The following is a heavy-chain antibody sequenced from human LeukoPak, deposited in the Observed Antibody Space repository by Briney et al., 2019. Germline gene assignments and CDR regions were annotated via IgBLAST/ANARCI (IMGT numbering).Heavy chain of an antibody. CDR1: GFTFSSCA. CDR2: ISTSSNYI. Sequence: GGSLRLSCAASGFTFSSCAMSWVRQAPGKGLEWVSFISTSSNYIYYADSVKGRFTISRDNAKNSLYLQMNSLRAEDTAVYYCARDMGGYCSGGSCQHSYYYYMDVWGKGTTVTISS. CDR3: ARDMGGYCSGGSCQHSYYYYMDV. J-gene: IGHJ6*03. V-gene: IGHV3-21*04. D-gene: IGHD2-15*01.